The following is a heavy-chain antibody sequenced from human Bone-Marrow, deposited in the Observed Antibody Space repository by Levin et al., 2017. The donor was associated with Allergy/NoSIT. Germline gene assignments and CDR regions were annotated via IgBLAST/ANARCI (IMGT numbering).Heavy chain of an antibody. J-gene: IGHJ6*03. Sequence: GESLKISCAASGFTFSSYWMSWVRQAPGKGLEWVANIKQDGSEKYYVDSVKGRFTISRDNAKNSLYLQMNSLRAEDTAVYYCASLGYCSSTSCYIHYYYYYYMDVWGKGTTVTVSS. CDR3: ASLGYCSSTSCYIHYYYYYYMDV. D-gene: IGHD2-2*01. CDR2: IKQDGSEK. V-gene: IGHV3-7*01. CDR1: GFTFSSYW.